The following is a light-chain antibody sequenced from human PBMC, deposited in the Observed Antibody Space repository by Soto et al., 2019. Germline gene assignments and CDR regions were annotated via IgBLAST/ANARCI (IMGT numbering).Light chain of an antibody. CDR3: QQYNNWPPDRT. CDR2: GAS. Sequence: EIVMTQSPATLSVSPGERATLSCMASQSVGSNLAWSQQKPGQAPRLLIYGASNRATGIPARFSGSGSGTEFTLTISSLQSEDFAIYFCQQYNNWPPDRTFGQGTKVEIK. CDR1: QSVGSN. V-gene: IGKV3-15*01. J-gene: IGKJ1*01.